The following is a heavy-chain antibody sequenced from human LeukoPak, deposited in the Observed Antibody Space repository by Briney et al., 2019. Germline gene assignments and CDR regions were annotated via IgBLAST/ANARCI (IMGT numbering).Heavy chain of an antibody. V-gene: IGHV3-23*01. J-gene: IGHJ4*02. CDR2: ISGSGGST. CDR3: AKATYESSGYRYDY. Sequence: GGSLRLSCAASGFTFSSYAMSWVRQAPGKGLEWVSAISGSGGSTYYADSVKGRFTISRDNSKNTLYLQMNSLRVEDTAVYYCAKATYESSGYRYDYWGQGTLVTASS. D-gene: IGHD3-22*01. CDR1: GFTFSSYA.